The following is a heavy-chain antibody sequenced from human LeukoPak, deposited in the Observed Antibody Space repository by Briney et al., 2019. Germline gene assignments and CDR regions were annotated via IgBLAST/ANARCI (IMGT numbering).Heavy chain of an antibody. CDR1: GGSISSYY. J-gene: IGHJ6*03. CDR3: ARHLVTAIRNYYYYMDV. V-gene: IGHV4-59*08. D-gene: IGHD2-21*02. CDR2: IYYSGST. Sequence: SETLSLTCTVSGGSISSYYWSWIRQPPGKGLEWIGYIYYSGSTNYNPSLKSRVTISVDTSKNQFSLKLSSVTAADTAVYYCARHLVTAIRNYYYYMDVWGKGTTVTISS.